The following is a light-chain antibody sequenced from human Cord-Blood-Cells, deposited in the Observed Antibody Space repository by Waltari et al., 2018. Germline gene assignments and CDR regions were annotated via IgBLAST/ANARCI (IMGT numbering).Light chain of an antibody. V-gene: IGKV3-20*01. Sequence: EIVLTQSPGTLSLSPGERATLSCRASQSVSSSYLAWYQQKPGQAPRLLIYGASSRATGIPDRFRGSGSGTDFTLTISRLEPEDFAAYYCQQYGSSPQTFGQGTKVEIK. CDR2: GAS. CDR1: QSVSSSY. J-gene: IGKJ1*01. CDR3: QQYGSSPQT.